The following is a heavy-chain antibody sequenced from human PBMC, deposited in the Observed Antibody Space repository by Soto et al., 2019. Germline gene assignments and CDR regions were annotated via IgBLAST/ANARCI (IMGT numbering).Heavy chain of an antibody. D-gene: IGHD3-9*01. Sequence: GGSLRLSCSAAGFNFSSYAMHWVRQAPGKGLEYVSAISSNGGSTYYADSVKGRFTISRDNSKNTLYLQMSSLRAEDTAVYYCVKAPRLVNKWFDLWGQGTLVTGSS. CDR1: GFNFSSYA. CDR2: ISSNGGST. V-gene: IGHV3-64D*08. CDR3: VKAPRLVNKWFDL. J-gene: IGHJ5*02.